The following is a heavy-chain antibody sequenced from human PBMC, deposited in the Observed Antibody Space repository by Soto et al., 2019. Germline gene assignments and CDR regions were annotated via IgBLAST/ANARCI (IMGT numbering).Heavy chain of an antibody. CDR3: ARRWGAAFDY. D-gene: IGHD1-26*01. Sequence: QVQLQASGPGLVKPSETLSLTCTVSGCSISSYYWSWIRQPPGKGLEWIGYIYYSGSTNYNPSIKSRVTISVDAANNQFSLKLSSVTAADTAVYYCARRWGAAFDYWGQGTLVTVSS. CDR1: GCSISSYY. CDR2: IYYSGST. V-gene: IGHV4-59*08. J-gene: IGHJ4*02.